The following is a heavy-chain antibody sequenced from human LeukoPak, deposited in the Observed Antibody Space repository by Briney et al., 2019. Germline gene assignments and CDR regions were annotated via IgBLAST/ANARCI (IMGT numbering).Heavy chain of an antibody. CDR1: GFSLSTNKMC. V-gene: IGHV2-70*11. Sequence: ESGPTLVNSTQTLTLTCTFSGFSLSTNKMCVSWVRQPPGKALEWLARIDWDDDKYYSTSLKTRLTISKDTSKNQVVLTMTNMDPVDTATYYCARMVAGPNWIDPWGQGTLVTVSS. CDR3: ARMVAGPNWIDP. J-gene: IGHJ5*02. D-gene: IGHD6-19*01. CDR2: IDWDDDK.